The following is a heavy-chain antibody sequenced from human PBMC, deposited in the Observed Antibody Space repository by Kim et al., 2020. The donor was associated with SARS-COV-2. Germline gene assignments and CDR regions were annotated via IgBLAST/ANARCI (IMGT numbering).Heavy chain of an antibody. CDR1: GFTFSNYW. CDR3: ARAPLYCSGGNCYSGYWYFDL. D-gene: IGHD2-15*01. CDR2: IKQDGSEK. J-gene: IGHJ2*01. V-gene: IGHV3-7*01. Sequence: GGSLRLSCAASGFTFSNYWMSWVRQAPGKGLEWVANIKQDGSEKYYVDSVKGLFTISRDNAKNSLYLQMNSLRAEDTAVYYRARAPLYCSGGNCYSGYWYFDLWGRGTLVTVSS.